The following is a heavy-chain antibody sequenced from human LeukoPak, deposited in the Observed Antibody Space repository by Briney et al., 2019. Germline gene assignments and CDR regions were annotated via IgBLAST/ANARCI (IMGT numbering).Heavy chain of an antibody. D-gene: IGHD2-2*01. CDR1: GYTFISYG. CDR3: ARDWYCNRTSCYNLFDP. Sequence: ASVKVSCKASGYTFISYGISWVRQAPGQGLEWMAWISPKNGLTNYAQKVQGRVTLTTDTSTSTAYMEVRSLRSDDTAVYYCARDWYCNRTSCYNLFDPWGQGTLVTVSS. V-gene: IGHV1-18*01. J-gene: IGHJ5*02. CDR2: ISPKNGLT.